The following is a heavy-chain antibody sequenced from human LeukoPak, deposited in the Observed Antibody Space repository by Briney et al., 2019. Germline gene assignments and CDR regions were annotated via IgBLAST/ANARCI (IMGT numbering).Heavy chain of an antibody. CDR1: GGSFSGYY. V-gene: IGHV4-34*01. J-gene: IGHJ4*02. CDR2: INHSGST. D-gene: IGHD6-19*01. CDR3: ANSPPGIAVAGTWYFDY. Sequence: PSETLSLTCAVYGGSFSGYYWSWIRQPPGKGLEWIGEINHSGSTNYNPSLKSRVTISVDTSKNQFSLKLSSVTAADTAVYYCANSPPGIAVAGTWYFDYWGQGTLVTVSS.